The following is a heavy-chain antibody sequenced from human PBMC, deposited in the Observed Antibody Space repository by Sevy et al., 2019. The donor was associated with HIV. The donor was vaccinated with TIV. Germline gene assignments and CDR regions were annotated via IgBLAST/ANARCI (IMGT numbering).Heavy chain of an antibody. J-gene: IGHJ6*02. CDR3: AKDFTGFYGMDV. Sequence: GGSLRLSCAVSGLTLRTYGMHWVRQAPGKGLEWVAVISYDGSSKYYGDSVKGRFTISRDNSKNTLYLQMNILKIEDTAVYYCAKDFTGFYGMDVWGQGTTVTVSS. D-gene: IGHD3-9*01. CDR1: GLTLRTYG. V-gene: IGHV3-30*18. CDR2: ISYDGSSK.